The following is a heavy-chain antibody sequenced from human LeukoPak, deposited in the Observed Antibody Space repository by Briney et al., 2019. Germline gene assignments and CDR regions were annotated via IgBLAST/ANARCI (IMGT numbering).Heavy chain of an antibody. CDR3: AKILGSSWYEYFQH. Sequence: GGSLRLSCAASGFTFSSYGMHWVRQAPGKGLEWVAFIRYDGSNKYYADSVKGRFTISRDNSKNTLYLQMNSLRAEDTAVYYCAKILGSSWYEYFQHWGQGTLVTVSS. D-gene: IGHD6-13*01. J-gene: IGHJ1*01. CDR2: IRYDGSNK. V-gene: IGHV3-30*02. CDR1: GFTFSSYG.